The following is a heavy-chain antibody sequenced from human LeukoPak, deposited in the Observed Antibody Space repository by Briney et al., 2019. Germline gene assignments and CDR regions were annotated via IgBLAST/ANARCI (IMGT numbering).Heavy chain of an antibody. J-gene: IGHJ3*02. V-gene: IGHV3-21*01. CDR3: ARDLLWEGAFDI. Sequence: SVKGRFTTSRDNAKNSLYLQMNSLRAEDTAVYYCARDLLWEGAFDIWGQGTMVTVSS. D-gene: IGHD1-26*01.